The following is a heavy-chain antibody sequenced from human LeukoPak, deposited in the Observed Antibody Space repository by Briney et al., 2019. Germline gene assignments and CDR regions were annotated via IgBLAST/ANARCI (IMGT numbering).Heavy chain of an antibody. CDR2: INPNSGGT. Sequence: GASVKVSCKASGYTFTGYCIHWVRQAPGQGPEWMGWINPNSGGTNYAQKFQGRVTMTRDTSISTAYMELSRLRSDDTAVYYCARDAECGGDCYSDYWGQGTLVTVSS. D-gene: IGHD2-21*02. J-gene: IGHJ4*02. CDR3: ARDAECGGDCYSDY. V-gene: IGHV1-2*02. CDR1: GYTFTGYC.